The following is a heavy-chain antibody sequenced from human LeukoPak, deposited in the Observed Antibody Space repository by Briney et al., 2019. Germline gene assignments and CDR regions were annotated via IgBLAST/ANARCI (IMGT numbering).Heavy chain of an antibody. J-gene: IGHJ4*02. D-gene: IGHD6-19*01. CDR3: ARQHGSGWYSLDY. V-gene: IGHV5-51*01. Sequence: PGESLQISSKGSGYSFTSYWIAWVRQLPGKGLEWMGITYPGDSDTRYSPSFQGQVTISADKSISTAYLQWSSLKASDTAMYYCARQHGSGWYSLDYWGQGTLVTVSS. CDR2: TYPGDSDT. CDR1: GYSFTSYW.